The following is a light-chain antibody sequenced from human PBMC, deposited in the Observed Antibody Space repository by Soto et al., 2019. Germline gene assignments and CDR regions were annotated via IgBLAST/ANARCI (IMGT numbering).Light chain of an antibody. Sequence: QSALTQPASVSGSAGQSISISCTGTSSDIGDYNYVSWYQQHPGKAPKLIISEVSNRPSGVSNRFSGSKSGNTASLTISGLQAEDEADYYCSSYTTSNTCVFGTGTKVTVL. J-gene: IGLJ1*01. CDR3: SSYTTSNTCV. V-gene: IGLV2-14*01. CDR1: SSDIGDYNY. CDR2: EVS.